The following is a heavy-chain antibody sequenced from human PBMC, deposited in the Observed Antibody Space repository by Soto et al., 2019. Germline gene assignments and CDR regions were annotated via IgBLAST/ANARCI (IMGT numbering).Heavy chain of an antibody. Sequence: EVQLLESGGGLVQPGGPLRLSCAASGFTFNSYAMSWVRQAPGKGLEWVSSISGNGGSTIYADSVKGRFTISRDNSKNTLYLQMNSLRAEDTAVYYCAPSWDFWSGHYPNRGLDYWGQGPLVTVSS. J-gene: IGHJ4*02. CDR2: ISGNGGST. CDR1: GFTFNSYA. CDR3: APSWDFWSGHYPNRGLDY. V-gene: IGHV3-23*01. D-gene: IGHD3-3*01.